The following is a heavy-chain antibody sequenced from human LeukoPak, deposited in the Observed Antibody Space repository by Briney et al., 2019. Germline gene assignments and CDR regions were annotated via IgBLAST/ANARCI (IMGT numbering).Heavy chain of an antibody. CDR2: IRYDGNNK. CDR3: AKDILGYSSGWYAGFDY. Sequence: PGGSLRLSCAASGFTFSSYSMNWVRQAPGKGLEWVAFIRYDGNNKYYADSVKGRFTISRDNSKNTLYLQMNSLRPEDTAVYYCAKDILGYSSGWYAGFDYWGQGTLVTVSS. D-gene: IGHD6-19*01. CDR1: GFTFSSYS. J-gene: IGHJ4*02. V-gene: IGHV3-30*02.